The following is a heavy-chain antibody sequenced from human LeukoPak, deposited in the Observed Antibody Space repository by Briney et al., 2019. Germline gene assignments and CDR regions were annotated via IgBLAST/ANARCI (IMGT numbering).Heavy chain of an antibody. CDR3: ARDAPPGVRGVIRWFDP. V-gene: IGHV1-69*05. CDR1: GGTFTSYA. Sequence: ASVKVSCKASGGTFTSYAISWVPQAPGQGLEWMGRIIPIFGTPNYAQKFQGRVTITTDESTSTAYMELSSLRSEDTAVYYCARDAPPGVRGVIRWFDPWGQGTLVTVSS. D-gene: IGHD3-10*01. CDR2: IIPIFGTP. J-gene: IGHJ5*02.